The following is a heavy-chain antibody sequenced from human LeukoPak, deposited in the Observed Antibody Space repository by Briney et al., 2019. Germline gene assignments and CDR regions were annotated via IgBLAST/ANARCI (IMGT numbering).Heavy chain of an antibody. CDR3: AKVQDRDMYYDAFDT. Sequence: HPGGSLRLSCAASGFTFSSYAMIWVRQAPGKGLEWVSGISGSGGSTYYADSVKGRFTISRDNSKNTLYLQMNSLRAEDTAAYYCAKVQDRDMYYDAFDTWGQGTMVTVSS. D-gene: IGHD5-18*01. CDR2: ISGSGGST. J-gene: IGHJ3*02. CDR1: GFTFSSYA. V-gene: IGHV3-23*01.